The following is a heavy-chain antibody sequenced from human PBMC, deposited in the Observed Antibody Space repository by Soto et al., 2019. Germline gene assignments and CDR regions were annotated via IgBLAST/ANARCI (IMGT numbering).Heavy chain of an antibody. V-gene: IGHV1-45*02. Sequence: SVKVSCKASANTFTHRYLHWMRQAPGQALEWMGWITPFNGNTNYAQKFQDRVTISRDRSLSIAYMELSSLRSEDTGMYYCASTYYDSIDSLFSYYYYVMAVWGQGTTDTVS. D-gene: IGHD3-22*01. CDR1: ANTFTHRY. CDR2: ITPFNGNT. CDR3: ASTYYDSIDSLFSYYYYVMAV. J-gene: IGHJ6*02.